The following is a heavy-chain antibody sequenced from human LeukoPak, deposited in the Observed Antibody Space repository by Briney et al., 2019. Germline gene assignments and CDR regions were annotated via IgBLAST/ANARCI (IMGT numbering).Heavy chain of an antibody. CDR1: GFTFSSYS. D-gene: IGHD2-15*01. V-gene: IGHV3-48*01. Sequence: GGSLRLSCAASGFTFSSYSMNWVRQAPGKGLEWVSYISSSSSTKYYADSVKGRFTISRDNAKNSLYLQMNSLRAEDTAVYYCARGGKSDCSGGTCYDYWGQGTLVTVSS. CDR3: ARGGKSDCSGGTCYDY. CDR2: ISSSSSTK. J-gene: IGHJ4*02.